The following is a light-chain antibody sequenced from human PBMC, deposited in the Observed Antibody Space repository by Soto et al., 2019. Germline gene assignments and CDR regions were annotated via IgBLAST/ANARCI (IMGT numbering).Light chain of an antibody. J-gene: IGKJ3*01. Sequence: EIVLTQSPATLSLSPGERATLSCRASQSVSSYLAWYQQKPGQAPRLLIYDASNRATGIPARFSGSGSWTDFTLTISSLEPEAFAVYYCQQRSNWPLTFGPGTKVDIK. V-gene: IGKV3-11*01. CDR2: DAS. CDR1: QSVSSY. CDR3: QQRSNWPLT.